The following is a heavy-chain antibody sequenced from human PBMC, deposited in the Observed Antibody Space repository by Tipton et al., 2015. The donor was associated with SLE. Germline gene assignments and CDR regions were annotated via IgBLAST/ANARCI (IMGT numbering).Heavy chain of an antibody. Sequence: TLSLTCTVSGGSISSFSWTWIRQPPGKGLEWMGYIYYGVPGNYSPSLKSRVSFSIDTSKHQSSLKLNSVTAADTAVYYCARRHYSGPFDSWGQGTLVTVSS. CDR3: ARRHYSGPFDS. CDR1: GGSISSFS. CDR2: IYYGVPG. J-gene: IGHJ4*02. D-gene: IGHD5-12*01. V-gene: IGHV4-59*12.